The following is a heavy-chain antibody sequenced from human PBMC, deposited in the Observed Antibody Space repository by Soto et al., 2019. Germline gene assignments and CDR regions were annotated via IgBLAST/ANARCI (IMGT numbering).Heavy chain of an antibody. V-gene: IGHV4-39*01. CDR1: GGSISSSSYY. J-gene: IGHJ6*03. CDR2: IYYSGST. Sequence: SETLSLTCTVSGGSISSSSYYWGWIRQPPGKGLEWIGSIYYSGSTCYNPSLKRRVTISVDTSKNQFSLKLSSVTAADTAVYYCARLNTRFDYYYYMDVWGKGTTVTVSS. CDR3: ARLNTRFDYYYYMDV.